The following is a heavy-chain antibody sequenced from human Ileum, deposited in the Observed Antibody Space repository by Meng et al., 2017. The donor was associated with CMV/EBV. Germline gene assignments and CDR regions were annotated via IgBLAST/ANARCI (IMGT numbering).Heavy chain of an antibody. D-gene: IGHD3-3*01. Sequence: GESLKISCAASGFTFSTYWMHWVRQAPGKGLVWVSHIKSDGRITSYADSVKGRFTISRDNAKNTLYLQMDSLRAEDTAIYYCARGRYDYWSGSYDASFGDWGQGASVTVSS. CDR3: ARGRYDYWSGSYDASFGD. CDR2: IKSDGRIT. J-gene: IGHJ4*02. CDR1: GFTFSTYW. V-gene: IGHV3-74*01.